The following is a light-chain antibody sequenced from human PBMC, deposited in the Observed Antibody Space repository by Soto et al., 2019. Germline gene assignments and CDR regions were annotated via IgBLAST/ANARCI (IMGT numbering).Light chain of an antibody. V-gene: IGKV3-15*01. CDR3: QQYNNWPPWT. J-gene: IGKJ1*01. CDR1: QSVSSN. CDR2: DAS. Sequence: EIVMTQSPATLSVSPGERATLSCRASQSVSSNLAGYQQKPGQAPRLRIYDASTRATGIPARLSGSGSGTTFTLTISSLQSEDFAVYYCQQYNNWPPWTFGQGTKVEIK.